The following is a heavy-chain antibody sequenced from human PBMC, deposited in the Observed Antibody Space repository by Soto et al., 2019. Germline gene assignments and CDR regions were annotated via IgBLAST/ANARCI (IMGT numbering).Heavy chain of an antibody. Sequence: SETLSLTCAVYGGSFSGYYWSWIRQPPGKGLEWIGEINHSGGTNYNPSLKSRVTISVDTSKNQFSLKLSSVTAADTAVYYCARGGAESGYCSGGSCLYYYYYYMDVWGKGTTVTVSS. D-gene: IGHD2-15*01. CDR2: INHSGGT. V-gene: IGHV4-34*01. J-gene: IGHJ6*03. CDR1: GGSFSGYY. CDR3: ARGGAESGYCSGGSCLYYYYYYMDV.